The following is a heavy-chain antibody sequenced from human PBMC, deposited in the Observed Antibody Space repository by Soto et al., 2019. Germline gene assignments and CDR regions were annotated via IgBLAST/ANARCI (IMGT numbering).Heavy chain of an antibody. CDR1: GGSFTSYA. Sequence: QVQLEQSGAEVKKPGSSVKVSCKASGGSFTSYAISWVRQAPGQGLEWVGTVLPVLGTTNYARSFQGRITITADESTITAYLELMSLRSEDTAIYYCARDRAHRGFDYWGQGTLVTVSS. D-gene: IGHD3-10*01. CDR3: ARDRAHRGFDY. V-gene: IGHV1-69*18. CDR2: VLPVLGTT. J-gene: IGHJ4*02.